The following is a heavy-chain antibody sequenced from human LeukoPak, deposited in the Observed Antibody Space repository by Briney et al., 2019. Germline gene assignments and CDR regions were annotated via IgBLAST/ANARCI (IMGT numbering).Heavy chain of an antibody. Sequence: PSETLSLTCAVYGGSFSGYYWSWIRQPPGKGLEWIGEINHSGSTNYNPSLKGRVTISVDTSKNQFSLKLSSVTAADTAVYYCARVVAHGSGSFWYYYYYMDVWGKGTTVTVSS. D-gene: IGHD3-10*01. V-gene: IGHV4-34*01. J-gene: IGHJ6*03. CDR1: GGSFSGYY. CDR3: ARVVAHGSGSFWYYYYYMDV. CDR2: INHSGST.